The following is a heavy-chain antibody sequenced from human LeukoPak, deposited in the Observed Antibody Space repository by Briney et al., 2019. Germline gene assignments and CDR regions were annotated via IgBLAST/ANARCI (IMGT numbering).Heavy chain of an antibody. CDR2: IKKEGCEK. V-gene: IGHV3-7*01. CDR1: VFTLSRYW. CDR3: AKDHELLWFGELRSDYSYMDV. Sequence: PRGTLRLSCAVSVFTLSRYWMSGIGPAPGKGLGRGGHIKKEGCEKNSVDSVKGRFTISRDKDKNSLYLQMNSLRAEGTAVYYCAKDHELLWFGELRSDYSYMDVWRKGTTVSIS. J-gene: IGHJ6*03. D-gene: IGHD3-10*01.